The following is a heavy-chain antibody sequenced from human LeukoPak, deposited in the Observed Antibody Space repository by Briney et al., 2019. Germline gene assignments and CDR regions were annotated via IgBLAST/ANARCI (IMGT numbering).Heavy chain of an antibody. V-gene: IGHV7-4-1*02. CDR3: ARVTAAAGTDLDY. CDR2: INTNTGNP. Sequence: GSSVKVSCKASGGTFSSYAISWVRQAPGQGLEWMGWINTNTGNPTYAQGFTGRFVFSLDTSVSTAYLQISSLKAEDTAVYYCARVTAAAGTDLDYWGQGTLVTVSS. CDR1: GGTFSSYA. D-gene: IGHD6-13*01. J-gene: IGHJ4*02.